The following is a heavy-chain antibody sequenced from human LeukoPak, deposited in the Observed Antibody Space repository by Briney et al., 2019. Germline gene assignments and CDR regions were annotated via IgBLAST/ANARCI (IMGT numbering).Heavy chain of an antibody. CDR3: AKDARPADY. CDR1: GFTFSSYD. J-gene: IGHJ4*02. CDR2: ISGSGGST. V-gene: IGHV3-23*01. Sequence: GGSLRLSCAASGFTFSSYDMHWVRQPTGKGLEWVSAISGSGGSTYYADSVKGRFTISRDNSKNTLYLQMNSLRAEDTAVYYCAKDARPADYWGQGTLVTVSS.